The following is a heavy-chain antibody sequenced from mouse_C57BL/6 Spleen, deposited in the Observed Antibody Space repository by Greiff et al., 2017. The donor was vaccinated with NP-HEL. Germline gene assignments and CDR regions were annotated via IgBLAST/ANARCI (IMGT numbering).Heavy chain of an antibody. CDR1: GFNIKDDY. J-gene: IGHJ3*01. CDR2: IDPENGDT. V-gene: IGHV14-4*01. Sequence: EVQVVESGAELVRPGASVKLSCTASGFNIKDDYMHWVKQRPEQGLEWIGWIDPENGDTEYASKFQGKATITADTSSNTAYLQLSSLTSEDTAVYYCTTFGKGFAYWGQGTLVTVSA. CDR3: TTFGKGFAY. D-gene: IGHD3-1*01.